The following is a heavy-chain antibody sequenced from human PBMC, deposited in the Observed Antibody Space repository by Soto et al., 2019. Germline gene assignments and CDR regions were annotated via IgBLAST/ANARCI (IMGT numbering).Heavy chain of an antibody. Sequence: PSETLSLTCTVSGGSIGSGGYYWSWIRQHPGKGLEWIGYIYYSGSTYYNPSLKSRVTISVDTSKNQFSLKLSSVTAADTAVYYCARDLRNLYYYDSSGYYGAFDIWGQGTMVTVSS. D-gene: IGHD3-22*01. CDR2: IYYSGST. V-gene: IGHV4-31*03. CDR3: ARDLRNLYYYDSSGYYGAFDI. J-gene: IGHJ3*02. CDR1: GGSIGSGGYY.